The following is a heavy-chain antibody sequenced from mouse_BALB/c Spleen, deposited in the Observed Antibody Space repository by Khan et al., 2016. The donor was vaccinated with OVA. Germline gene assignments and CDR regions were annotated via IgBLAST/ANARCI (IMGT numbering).Heavy chain of an antibody. CDR3: ARERNYYGYDGFAY. CDR1: GYTFTNFG. V-gene: IGHV9-3*02. J-gene: IGHJ3*01. CDR2: INTNTAES. D-gene: IGHD2-2*01. Sequence: LVESGPELKKPGETVKISCKASGYTFTNFGMNWVKQAPGKGLKWMGWINTNTAESTCAEEFKGRFAFSLETSASTAYLQINNLKNEDTSTYFCARERNYYGYDGFAYWGQGTLVTVSA.